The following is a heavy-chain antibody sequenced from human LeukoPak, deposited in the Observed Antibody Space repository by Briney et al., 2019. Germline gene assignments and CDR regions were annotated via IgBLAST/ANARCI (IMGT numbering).Heavy chain of an antibody. CDR1: GFTFGDYG. CDR2: IRSKAYGGTT. D-gene: IGHD1-20*01. V-gene: IGHV3-49*04. CDR3: IRPLRDNWNDVLDY. Sequence: GGSLRLSCTASGFTFGDYGMSWVRQAPGKGLEWVGFIRSKAYGGTTEYAASVKGRFTISRDDSKSIAYLQMNSLKTEDTSVYYCIRPLRDNWNDVLDYWGQGTLVSVSS. J-gene: IGHJ4*02.